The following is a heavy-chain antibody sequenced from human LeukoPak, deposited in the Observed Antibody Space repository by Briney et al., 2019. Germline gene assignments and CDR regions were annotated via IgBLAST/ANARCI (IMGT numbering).Heavy chain of an antibody. CDR3: ARERGEGAGPLDY. J-gene: IGHJ4*02. V-gene: IGHV3-30-3*01. CDR1: GFTFSSYA. Sequence: GGSLRLCCAASGFTFSSYAMHWVRQAPGKGLEWVAVISYDASNKYYADSVKGRFTISRDNSKNTLYLQMNSLRAEDTAVYYCARERGEGAGPLDYWGQGTLVTVSS. D-gene: IGHD1-26*01. CDR2: ISYDASNK.